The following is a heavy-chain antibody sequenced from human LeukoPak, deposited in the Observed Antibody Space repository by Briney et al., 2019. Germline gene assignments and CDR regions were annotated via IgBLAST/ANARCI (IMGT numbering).Heavy chain of an antibody. J-gene: IGHJ4*02. CDR2: IYYTGST. Sequence: SETLSLTCTVSGGSISSYYWSWIRQPPGKGLEWIGYIYYTGSTTYHPSLRGRVTISVDTPKNQFSLKLSSVTAADTAVYYCARAGSLYYGSGSYGHWGQGTLVTVSS. CDR3: ARAGSLYYGSGSYGH. V-gene: IGHV4-59*01. CDR1: GGSISSYY. D-gene: IGHD3-10*01.